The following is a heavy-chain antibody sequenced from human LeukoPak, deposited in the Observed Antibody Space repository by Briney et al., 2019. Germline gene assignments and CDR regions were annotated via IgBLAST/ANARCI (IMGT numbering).Heavy chain of an antibody. V-gene: IGHV3-33*01. CDR2: IWYDGGNK. CDR1: GFTFSSYG. Sequence: GGSLRLSCAASGFTFSSYGMHWVRQAPGKGLEWVAVIWYDGGNKYYADSVKGRFTISRDNSKNTLYLQMNSLRAEDTAVYYCARDNAGIAAAVLDYWGQGTLVTVSS. CDR3: ARDNAGIAAAVLDY. J-gene: IGHJ4*02. D-gene: IGHD6-13*01.